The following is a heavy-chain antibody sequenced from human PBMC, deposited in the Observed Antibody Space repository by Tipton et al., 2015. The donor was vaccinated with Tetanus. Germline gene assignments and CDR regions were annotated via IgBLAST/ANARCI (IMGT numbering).Heavy chain of an antibody. Sequence: QSGAEVKKPGASVNVSCTAFGYTFPSYGFGWVRQAPGQGLEWLGWINTYNGNTKYAQNVQGRVTMTTDTSATIAYMELKSLRSDDTAIYYCATWKTGSYFQLDYWGQGTLVIVSS. D-gene: IGHD1-26*01. V-gene: IGHV1-18*01. CDR1: GYTFPSYG. CDR2: INTYNGNT. J-gene: IGHJ4*02. CDR3: ATWKTGSYFQLDY.